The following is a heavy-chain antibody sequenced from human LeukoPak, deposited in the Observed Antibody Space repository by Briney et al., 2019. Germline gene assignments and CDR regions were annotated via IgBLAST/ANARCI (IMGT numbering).Heavy chain of an antibody. Sequence: ASVKVSCKASGGTFRCYAISWVRQAPGQGLEWMGGIIPIFGTANYAQKFQGRVTITTDESTSTAYMELSSLRSEDTAVYYCARRAQWLAYFDYWGQGTLVTVSS. V-gene: IGHV1-69*05. CDR1: GGTFRCYA. D-gene: IGHD6-19*01. CDR2: IIPIFGTA. J-gene: IGHJ4*02. CDR3: ARRAQWLAYFDY.